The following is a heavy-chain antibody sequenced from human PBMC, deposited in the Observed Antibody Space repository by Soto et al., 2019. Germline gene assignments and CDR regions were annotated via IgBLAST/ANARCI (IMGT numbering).Heavy chain of an antibody. V-gene: IGHV3-74*01. J-gene: IGHJ4*02. CDR2: ISGDGTTI. CDR1: GFPFSSYW. Sequence: EVQLVESGGDSVQPGGSLRLSCAASGFPFSSYWMHWVRHTPGKGLEWVSRISGDGTTIYYADSVTGRFTVSRDSAKNTLSLQMSGLGAEDTAVYYCAREYYGLLTGYYNDHWGQGTLVSVSS. CDR3: AREYYGLLTGYYNDH. D-gene: IGHD3-9*01.